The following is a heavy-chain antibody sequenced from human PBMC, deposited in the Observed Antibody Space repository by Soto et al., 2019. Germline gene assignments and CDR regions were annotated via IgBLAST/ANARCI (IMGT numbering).Heavy chain of an antibody. V-gene: IGHV4-39*01. J-gene: IGHJ4*02. D-gene: IGHD3-22*01. CDR1: GGSISSSSYY. CDR3: ARNGAYYYDSSGYYYFDY. CDR2: IYYSGST. Sequence: SETLSLTCTVSGGSISSSSYYWGWIRQPPGKGLEWIGSIYYSGSTYYNPSLKSRVTISVDTSKNQFSLKLSSVTAADTAVYYCARNGAYYYDSSGYYYFDYWGQGTLVTVSS.